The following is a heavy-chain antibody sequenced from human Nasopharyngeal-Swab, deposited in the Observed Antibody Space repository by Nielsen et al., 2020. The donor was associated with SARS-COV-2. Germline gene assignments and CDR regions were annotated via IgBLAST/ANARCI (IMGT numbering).Heavy chain of an antibody. CDR1: GFTFSNFA. CDR3: AKDRDSGDDSDDYYHYYGMDV. CDR2: ISGGST. V-gene: IGHV3-23*01. Sequence: GESLRLSCAASGFTFSNFAMSWVRQAPGKGLEWVSVISGGSTYYADSVKGRFTISRDNSKNTVNLQMNSLRVEDTAIYYCAKDRDSGDDSDDYYHYYGMDVWGQGTTVTVFS. D-gene: IGHD5-12*01. J-gene: IGHJ6*02.